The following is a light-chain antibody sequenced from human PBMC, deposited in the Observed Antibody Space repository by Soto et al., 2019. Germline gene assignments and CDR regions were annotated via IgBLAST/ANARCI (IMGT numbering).Light chain of an antibody. CDR1: QDIRNY. CDR2: DAS. CDR3: QQYYTYPT. J-gene: IGKJ4*01. V-gene: IGKV1-33*01. Sequence: DIQMTQSPSSLSASVGDRVTIPCQASQDIRNYLNWYQQKPGQAPKLLIYDASYLETGVPSRFSGGGSGAEFTLTISSLQPEDFATYYCQQYYTYPTFGGGTKVDIK.